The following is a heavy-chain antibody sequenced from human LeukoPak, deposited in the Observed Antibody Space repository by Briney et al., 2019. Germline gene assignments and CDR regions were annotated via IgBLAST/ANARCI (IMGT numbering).Heavy chain of an antibody. Sequence: ASVKVSCKASGYTFTSYGISWVRQAPGQGLEWTGWISAYNGNTNYAQKLQGRVTMTTDTSTSTAYMELRSLRSDDTAVYYCAREGGGYSSSPGGRAFDIWGQGTMVTVSS. J-gene: IGHJ3*02. D-gene: IGHD6-6*01. V-gene: IGHV1-18*01. CDR3: AREGGGYSSSPGGRAFDI. CDR2: ISAYNGNT. CDR1: GYTFTSYG.